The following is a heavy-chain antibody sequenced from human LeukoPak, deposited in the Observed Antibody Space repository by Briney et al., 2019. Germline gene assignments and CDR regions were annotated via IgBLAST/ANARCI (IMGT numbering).Heavy chain of an antibody. CDR2: MNPNSGNT. Sequence: ASVKVSCKASGYTFTSYDINWVRQATGQGLEWMGWMNPNSGNTGYAQKLQGRVTMTTDTSTSTAYMELRSLRSDDTAVYYCARELPTYYYYMDVWGKGTTVTVSS. J-gene: IGHJ6*03. CDR1: GYTFTSYD. CDR3: ARELPTYYYYMDV. V-gene: IGHV1-8*01.